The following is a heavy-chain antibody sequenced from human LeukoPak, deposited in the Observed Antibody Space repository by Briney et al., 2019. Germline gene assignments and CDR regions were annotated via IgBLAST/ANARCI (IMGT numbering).Heavy chain of an antibody. CDR1: GFTFSRNA. CDR3: AKDILRWSFDS. V-gene: IGHV3-23*01. J-gene: IGHJ4*02. Sequence: PGGSLRLSCAASGFTFSRNAMAWVRQAPGKGLEWVSGIGGDGNTHYADSVRGRFTITRDISKNTDSLQMSSLRAEDTAVYYCAKDILRWSFDSWGQGILVTVSS. D-gene: IGHD2-21*01. CDR2: IGGDGNT.